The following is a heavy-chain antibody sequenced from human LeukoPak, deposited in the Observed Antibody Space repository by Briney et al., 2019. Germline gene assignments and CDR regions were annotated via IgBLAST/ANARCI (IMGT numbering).Heavy chain of an antibody. D-gene: IGHD6-19*01. V-gene: IGHV3-43*02. J-gene: IGHJ4*02. CDR2: ISGDGGST. Sequence: GGSLRLSCAAPGFIFDNYAIHWVRQAPGKGLEWVSLISGDGGSTFYADSVRGRFTISRDNTRKSLSPQMSSLRSEDTALYYCARESETSGWYDYWGQGTLVTVSS. CDR1: GFIFDNYA. CDR3: ARESETSGWYDY.